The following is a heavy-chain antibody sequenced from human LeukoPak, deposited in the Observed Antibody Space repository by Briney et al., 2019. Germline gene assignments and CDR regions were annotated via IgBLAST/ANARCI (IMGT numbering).Heavy chain of an antibody. V-gene: IGHV3-15*01. D-gene: IGHD3-9*01. J-gene: IGHJ4*02. Sequence: GGSLRLSCAASGFTFSNAWMSWVRQAPGKGLEWVGRIKSKTDGGTTDYAAPVKGRFTISRDDSKNTLYLQMNSLKTEDTAVYYCTTERGYFDWRYYFDYWGQGTLVTVSS. CDR1: GFTFSNAW. CDR3: TTERGYFDWRYYFDY. CDR2: IKSKTDGGTT.